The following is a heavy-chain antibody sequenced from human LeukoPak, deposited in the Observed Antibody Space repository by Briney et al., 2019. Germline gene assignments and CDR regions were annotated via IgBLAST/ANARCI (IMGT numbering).Heavy chain of an antibody. CDR3: ARRAGAYSHPYDY. CDR2: ISGSGDNT. J-gene: IGHJ4*02. CDR1: GFTFSSYA. Sequence: GGSLRLSCAASGFTFSSYAMSWVRQAPGKGLEWVSGISGSGDNTYCADSVKGRFTISRDNSKNTLYLQMNSLRAEDTAVYYCARRAGAYSHPYDYWGQGTLVTVSS. D-gene: IGHD4/OR15-4a*01. V-gene: IGHV3-23*01.